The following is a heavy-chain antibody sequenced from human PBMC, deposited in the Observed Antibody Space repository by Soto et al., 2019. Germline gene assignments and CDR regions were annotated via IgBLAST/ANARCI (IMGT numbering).Heavy chain of an antibody. J-gene: IGHJ6*03. CDR1: GGSINDYY. CDR3: ARGQGRATILLGYYYYYMDV. Sequence: PSETLSLTCTVSGGSINDYYWSWTRQPPGKGLEWIAYCLRPDYTGYNPSLRNRVTISSDTSKNQFSLRLISVTAADTAVYYCARGQGRATILLGYYYYYMDVWGKGTTVTVSS. V-gene: IGHV4-59*01. D-gene: IGHD5-12*01. CDR2: CLRPDYT.